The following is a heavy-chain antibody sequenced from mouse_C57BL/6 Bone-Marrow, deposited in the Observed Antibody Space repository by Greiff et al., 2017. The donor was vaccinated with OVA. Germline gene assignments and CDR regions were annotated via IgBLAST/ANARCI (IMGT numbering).Heavy chain of an antibody. V-gene: IGHV5-17*01. CDR2: ISSGSSTI. Sequence: EVKLMESGGGLVKPGGSLKLSCAASGFTFSDYGMHWVRQAPEKGLEWVAYISSGSSTIYYADTVKGRFTISRDNAKNTLFLQMTSLRSEDAAMYYCASPYDYGSSYMYFDVWGTGTTVTVSS. D-gene: IGHD1-1*01. CDR3: ASPYDYGSSYMYFDV. J-gene: IGHJ1*03. CDR1: GFTFSDYG.